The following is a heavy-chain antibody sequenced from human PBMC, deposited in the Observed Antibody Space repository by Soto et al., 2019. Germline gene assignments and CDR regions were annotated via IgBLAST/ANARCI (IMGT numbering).Heavy chain of an antibody. CDR2: ISAYNGNT. D-gene: IGHD3-10*01. CDR3: ARVPFFKGSGKSYYYYYYGMDV. J-gene: IGHJ6*02. CDR1: GYTFTSYG. V-gene: IGHV1-18*04. Sequence: ASVKVSCKASGYTFTSYGISWVRQAPGQGLEWMGWISAYNGNTNYAQKLQGRVTMTTDTSTSTAYMELRSLRSDDTAVYYCARVPFFKGSGKSYYYYYYGMDVWGQGTTVTVS.